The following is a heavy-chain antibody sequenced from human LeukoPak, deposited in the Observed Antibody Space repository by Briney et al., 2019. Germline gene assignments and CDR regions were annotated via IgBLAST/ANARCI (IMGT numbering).Heavy chain of an antibody. V-gene: IGHV4-59*08. CDR3: AGTSWYPDY. CDR2: IFYSGST. J-gene: IGHJ4*02. D-gene: IGHD6-13*01. Sequence: SETLSLTCTVSGGSTTNYYWSWIRQPPGKGLEWIGYIFYSGSTNYNPSLKSRVTISVDTSKNQFSLKLSSVTAADTAVYYCAGTSWYPDYWGQGTLVTVSA. CDR1: GGSTTNYY.